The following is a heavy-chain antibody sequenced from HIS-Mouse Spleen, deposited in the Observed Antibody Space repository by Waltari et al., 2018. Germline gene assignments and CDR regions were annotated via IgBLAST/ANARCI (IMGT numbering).Heavy chain of an antibody. Sequence: QLQLQESGPGLVKPSETLSLTCPVSGGPISSSSYYWGWIRQPPGKGLEWIGSIDYSGSTYYNPSLKSRVTISVDTSKNQFSLKLSSVTAADTAVYYCAREIPYSSSWYDWYFDLWGRGTLVTVSS. D-gene: IGHD6-13*01. V-gene: IGHV4-39*07. CDR3: AREIPYSSSWYDWYFDL. CDR1: GGPISSSSYY. CDR2: IDYSGST. J-gene: IGHJ2*01.